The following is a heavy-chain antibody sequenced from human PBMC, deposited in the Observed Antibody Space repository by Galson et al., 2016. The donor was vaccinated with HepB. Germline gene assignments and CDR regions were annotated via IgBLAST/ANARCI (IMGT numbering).Heavy chain of an antibody. CDR2: INWNGGST. Sequence: SLRLSCAASGFTFSGYAMHWVRQAPGKGLEWVSGINWNGGSTGYADSVKGRFTISRDNAKNSLYLQMNSLRAEDTALYYCARGMSHDYGVSADYWGQGTLVTVSS. V-gene: IGHV3-20*04. CDR3: ARGMSHDYGVSADY. J-gene: IGHJ4*02. D-gene: IGHD4-17*01. CDR1: GFTFSGYA.